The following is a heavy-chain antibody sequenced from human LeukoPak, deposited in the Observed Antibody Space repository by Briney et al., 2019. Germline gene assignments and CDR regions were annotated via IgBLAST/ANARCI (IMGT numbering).Heavy chain of an antibody. CDR3: ARAPKYYDFSPEPYGMDV. CDR2: IYYSGST. D-gene: IGHD3-3*01. CDR1: GGSISSYY. J-gene: IGHJ6*02. V-gene: IGHV4-59*01. Sequence: PSETLSLTCTVSGGSISSYYWSWIRQPPGKGLEWIGYIYYSGSTNYNPSLKSRVTISVDMSKNQFSLKLSSVTAADTAVYYCARAPKYYDFSPEPYGMDVWGQGTTVTVSS.